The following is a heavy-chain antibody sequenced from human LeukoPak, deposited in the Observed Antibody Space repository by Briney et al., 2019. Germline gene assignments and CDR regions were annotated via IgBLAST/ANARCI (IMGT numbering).Heavy chain of an antibody. CDR2: MNPNSGNT. CDR3: ARGRSIAARGDYYMDV. Sequence: ASVKVSCKAYGYTFTSYDINWVRQATGQGLEWMGWMNPNSGNTGYAQKFQGRVTITRNTSISTAYMELSSLRSEDTAVYYCARGRSIAARGDYYMDVWGKGTTVTVSS. V-gene: IGHV1-8*03. J-gene: IGHJ6*03. CDR1: GYTFTSYD. D-gene: IGHD6-6*01.